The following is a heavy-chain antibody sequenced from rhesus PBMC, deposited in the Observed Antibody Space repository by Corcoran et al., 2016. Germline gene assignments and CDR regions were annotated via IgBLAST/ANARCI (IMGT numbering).Heavy chain of an antibody. CDR1: GGSFSSYW. J-gene: IGHJ4*01. V-gene: IGHV4-160*01. D-gene: IGHD1-38*01. Sequence: QVQLQESGPGLVKPSETLSLTCAVSGGSFSSYWWGWIRQPPGKGLEWSGSIDCRSRINEYNPSRKSRATISRVTSKNQVSLKLSSVTAAYTAVYYCARAHPGFPTYYFDYWCQGVLVTVSS. CDR3: ARAHPGFPTYYFDY. CDR2: IDCRSRIN.